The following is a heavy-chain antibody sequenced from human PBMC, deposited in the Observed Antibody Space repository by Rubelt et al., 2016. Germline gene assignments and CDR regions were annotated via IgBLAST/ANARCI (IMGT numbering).Heavy chain of an antibody. D-gene: IGHD3-22*01. V-gene: IGHV1-2*04. J-gene: IGHJ4*02. Sequence: APGQGLEWMGRINPNSGGTNYAQKFQGWVTMTRDTSISTAYMELSRLRSDDTAVYYCARDDSPYYYDSSGYYDYWGQGTLVTVSS. CDR2: INPNSGGT. CDR3: ARDDSPYYYDSSGYYDY.